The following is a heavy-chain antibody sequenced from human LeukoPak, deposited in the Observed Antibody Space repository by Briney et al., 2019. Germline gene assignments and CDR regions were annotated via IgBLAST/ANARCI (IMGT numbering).Heavy chain of an antibody. Sequence: GASVKVSCKASGGTFISYTISWVRQAPGQGLERMGRIIPILGIANYAQKFQGRVTITADKSTSTAYMELSSLRSEDTAVYYCARDLMTTVTTYGDYWGQGTLVTVSS. D-gene: IGHD4-17*01. CDR1: GGTFISYT. V-gene: IGHV1-69*04. CDR3: ARDLMTTVTTYGDY. CDR2: IIPILGIA. J-gene: IGHJ4*02.